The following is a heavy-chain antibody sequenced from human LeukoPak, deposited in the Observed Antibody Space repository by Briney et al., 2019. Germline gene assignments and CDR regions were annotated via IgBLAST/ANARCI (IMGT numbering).Heavy chain of an antibody. CDR2: LTGYGGA. J-gene: IGHJ5*02. V-gene: IGHV3-23*01. CDR1: GLIFTNYA. CDR3: AKGAAAGKVDWFDP. D-gene: IGHD6-13*01. Sequence: GGSLRLACAAAGLIFTNYAVGWVRQAAGKGRQWVSTLTGYGGAYYADSGEGRFIISRDISKNTMFLQMYSLRAEDTAVYYCAKGAAAGKVDWFDPWGQGTLVTVSS.